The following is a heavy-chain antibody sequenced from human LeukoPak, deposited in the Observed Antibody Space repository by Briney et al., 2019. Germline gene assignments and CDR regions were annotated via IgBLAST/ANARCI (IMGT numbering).Heavy chain of an antibody. D-gene: IGHD3-10*01. V-gene: IGHV3-21*01. CDR3: ASCSCGSGSYYTA. CDR2: ISSSSSYI. J-gene: IGHJ5*02. CDR1: GFTFSSYS. Sequence: GGSLGLSCAASGFTFSSYSMNWVRQAPGKGLEWVSSISSSSSYIYYADSVKGRFTISRDNAKNSLYLQMNSLRAEDTAVYYCASCSCGSGSYYTAWGQGTLVTVSS.